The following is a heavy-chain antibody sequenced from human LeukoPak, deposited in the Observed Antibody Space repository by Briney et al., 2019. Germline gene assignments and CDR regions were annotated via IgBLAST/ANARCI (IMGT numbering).Heavy chain of an antibody. D-gene: IGHD6-6*01. V-gene: IGHV3-7*01. CDR2: IKQDGSEK. CDR3: ARDRQEGQLGYYGMDV. Sequence: GGSLRLSCAASGFIFSSYWMNWVRQAPGKGLEWVANIKQDGSEKYYVDSVKGRFTISRDNAKNSLYLQMNSLRAEDTAVYYCARDRQEGQLGYYGMDVWGQGTTVTVSS. J-gene: IGHJ6*02. CDR1: GFIFSSYW.